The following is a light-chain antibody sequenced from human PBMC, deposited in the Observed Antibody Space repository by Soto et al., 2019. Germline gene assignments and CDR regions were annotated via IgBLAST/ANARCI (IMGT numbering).Light chain of an antibody. J-gene: IGKJ1*01. Sequence: DIQMTQSPSTLSASIGDRVTITCRASESIRTWLAWYQHKPGKAPKFLIYDASILESGVPSRFSGSGSGTEFTLTISSLQPDDFATYYCQQYNNYPRTFGQGTKVEIK. CDR2: DAS. CDR1: ESIRTW. CDR3: QQYNNYPRT. V-gene: IGKV1-5*01.